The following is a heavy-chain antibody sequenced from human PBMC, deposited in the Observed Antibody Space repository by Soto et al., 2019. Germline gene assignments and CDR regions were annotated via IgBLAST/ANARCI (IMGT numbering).Heavy chain of an antibody. CDR3: AKDAGGGTYSPSWYEFDY. CDR2: ISETGGGT. D-gene: IGHD6-13*01. CDR1: EFTFSNHA. V-gene: IGHV3-23*01. J-gene: IGHJ4*02. Sequence: PGGSLRLSCAASEFTFSNHAMSWVRQAPGKGPEWVAVISETGGGTYYADSVKGRFTISRDNSKNTLYLQMNSLRGDDTGVYYCAKDAGGGTYSPSWYEFDYSGAATQVTVSS.